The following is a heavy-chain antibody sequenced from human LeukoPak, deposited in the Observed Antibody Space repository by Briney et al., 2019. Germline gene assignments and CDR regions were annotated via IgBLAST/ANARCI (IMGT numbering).Heavy chain of an antibody. CDR1: GFTFSSYA. CDR3: AREKSIAAAGIFDY. V-gene: IGHV3-30-3*01. J-gene: IGHJ4*02. D-gene: IGHD6-13*01. CDR2: ISYDGSNK. Sequence: GGSLRLSCAASGFTFSSYAMHWVRQAPGKGLEWVAVISYDGSNKYYADSVKGRFTISRDNSKNTLYLQMNSLRAEDTAVYYCAREKSIAAAGIFDYWGQGTLVTVS.